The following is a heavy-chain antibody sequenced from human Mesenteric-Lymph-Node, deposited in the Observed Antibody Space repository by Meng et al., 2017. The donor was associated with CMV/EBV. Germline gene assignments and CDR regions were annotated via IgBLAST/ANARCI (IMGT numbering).Heavy chain of an antibody. CDR1: GGSISNNY. CDR3: ARIRGSSVVEY. CDR2: IYHSGST. V-gene: IGHV4-59*01. Sequence: SETLSLTCTVSGGSISNNYWSWIRQAPGKGLEWIGCIYHSGSTNYNPSLKSRVTVSIDTSKKQFSLKLSSVTAADTAVYYCARIRGSSVVEYWGQGTLVTVSS. J-gene: IGHJ4*02. D-gene: IGHD6-6*01.